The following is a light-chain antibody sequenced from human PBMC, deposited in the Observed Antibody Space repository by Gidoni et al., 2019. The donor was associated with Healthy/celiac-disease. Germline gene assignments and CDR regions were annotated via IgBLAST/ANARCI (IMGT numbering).Light chain of an antibody. Sequence: DIVRTKSPLSLPLTPGAPASISCRSSQSLLHSNGYNYLDWYLQKPGQSPQLLIYLGSNRAAGVPYRFSGSGSGTDFTLNISRVEAEDVGVYYCMQALQTPRTFGQXTKVEIK. CDR3: MQALQTPRT. CDR2: LGS. CDR1: QSLLHSNGYNY. J-gene: IGKJ1*01. V-gene: IGKV2-28*01.